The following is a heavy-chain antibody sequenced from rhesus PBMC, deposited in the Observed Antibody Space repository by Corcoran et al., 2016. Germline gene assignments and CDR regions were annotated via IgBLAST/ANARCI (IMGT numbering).Heavy chain of an antibody. V-gene: IGHV1-111*02. CDR2: VDPEDDEA. CDR1: GYTFPDHY. J-gene: IGHJ5-1*01. CDR3: ARDGLLFTGSGCHNGFDV. Sequence: EVQLVQSGAEVQKPGASVKLSCKASGYTFPDHYLNWVRQAPGTGLEWWVRVDPEDDEADYAQKFQDRDTITADMSTYTAYRELSSLRSEETAGYYCARDGLLFTGSGCHNGFDVWGPGVLVTVSS. D-gene: IGHD2-21*01.